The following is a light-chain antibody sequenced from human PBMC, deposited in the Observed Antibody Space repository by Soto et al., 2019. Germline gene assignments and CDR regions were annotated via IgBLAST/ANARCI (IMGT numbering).Light chain of an antibody. J-gene: IGKJ2*01. CDR3: QQYNTYSYT. V-gene: IGKV1-5*01. CDR2: DAS. Sequence: DIQMTQSPSTLSASVGDRVTITCRASQSISNWLAWYQQKPGKAPKLLIYDASSLESGVPSRFSGSGSGTEFTLTISSLQPDDFATYYCQQYNTYSYTFGQGTTLEIK. CDR1: QSISNW.